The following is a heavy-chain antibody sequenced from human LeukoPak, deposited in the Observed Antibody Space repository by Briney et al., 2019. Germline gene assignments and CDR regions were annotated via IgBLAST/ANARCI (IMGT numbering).Heavy chain of an antibody. CDR1: GGSISSYY. CDR3: ARDSLWFGSGMDV. CDR2: IYYSGST. Sequence: SGTLSLTCTVSGGSISSYYWSWIRQPPGKGLEWIGYIYYSGSTNYNPSLKSRVTISVDTSKNQFSLKLSSVTAADTAVHYCARDSLWFGSGMDVWGKGTTVTVSS. V-gene: IGHV4-59*01. D-gene: IGHD3-10*01. J-gene: IGHJ6*04.